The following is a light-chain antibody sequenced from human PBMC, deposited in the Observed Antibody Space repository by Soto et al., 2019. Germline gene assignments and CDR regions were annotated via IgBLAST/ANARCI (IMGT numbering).Light chain of an antibody. CDR3: ASYTTCRTYI. Sequence: QSALTQPASVSGSPGQSVAISCTGTSSDVGGYIYVSWYQQQPGKAPKLVISDVSNRPSGVSDRFSGSKSGNTASLTISGLQTEDEADYYCASYTTCRTYIFVTGTKVTVL. CDR2: DVS. V-gene: IGLV2-14*01. J-gene: IGLJ1*01. CDR1: SSDVGGYIY.